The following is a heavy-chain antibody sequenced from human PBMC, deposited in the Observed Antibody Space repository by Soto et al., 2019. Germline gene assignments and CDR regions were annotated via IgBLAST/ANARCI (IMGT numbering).Heavy chain of an antibody. CDR2: IWYDGSNK. Sequence: GVSLRLSCSASGFTFSSYGMHWVRQAPGKGLEWVAVIWYDGSNKYYADSVKGRFTISRDNSKNTLYLQMNSLRAEDTAVYYCAREAMVTSYYYGMDVWGQGTTVIVS. D-gene: IGHD5-18*01. CDR1: GFTFSSYG. V-gene: IGHV3-33*01. CDR3: AREAMVTSYYYGMDV. J-gene: IGHJ6*02.